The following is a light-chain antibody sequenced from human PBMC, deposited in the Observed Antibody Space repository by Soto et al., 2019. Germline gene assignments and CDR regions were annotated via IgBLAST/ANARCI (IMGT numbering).Light chain of an antibody. CDR1: QDINTY. CDR3: QQFDSVPCT. J-gene: IGKJ2*02. Sequence: DIQMTQSPSSLSASVGDRVTITCQASQDINTYLIWNQHKPGKAPKLLIYDASTLGTGVSSRFSGGGSGTHFTFTISSLQPEDIATYYCQQFDSVPCTFGQGTKLELK. CDR2: DAS. V-gene: IGKV1-33*01.